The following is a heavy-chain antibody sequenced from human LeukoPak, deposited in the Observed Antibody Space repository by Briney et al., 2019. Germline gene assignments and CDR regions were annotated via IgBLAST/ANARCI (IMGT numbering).Heavy chain of an antibody. Sequence: PSETLSLTCTVSGXSISSYYWSWIRQPPGKGLEWIGYIYYSGSTNYNPFLKSRVTISVDTSKNQFSLKLSSVTAADTAVYYCASGSSSLYYFDYWGQGTLVTVSS. V-gene: IGHV4-59*01. CDR3: ASGSSSLYYFDY. D-gene: IGHD6-6*01. J-gene: IGHJ4*02. CDR2: IYYSGST. CDR1: GXSISSYY.